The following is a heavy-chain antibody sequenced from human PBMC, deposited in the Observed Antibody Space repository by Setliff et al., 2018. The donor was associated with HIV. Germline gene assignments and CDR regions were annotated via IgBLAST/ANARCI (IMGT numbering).Heavy chain of an antibody. V-gene: IGHV4-59*01. CDR3: ARGGASSKYLDP. D-gene: IGHD2-15*01. Sequence: SATLSLTCTVSGGSISPYYWSWIRQPPGKGLEWIAWISDSGTTNYNPSLKSRVTLSVDTSKNQFSLSLTSVTGADTAVYDCARGGASSKYLDPWGQGTLVTVSS. CDR1: GGSISPYY. CDR2: ISDSGTT. J-gene: IGHJ5*02.